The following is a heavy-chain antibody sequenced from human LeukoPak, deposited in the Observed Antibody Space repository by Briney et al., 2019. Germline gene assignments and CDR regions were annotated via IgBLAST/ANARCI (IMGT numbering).Heavy chain of an antibody. J-gene: IGHJ4*02. CDR3: AKRPGVDYVWGSYRAARYYFDY. D-gene: IGHD3-16*02. V-gene: IGHV3-23*01. CDR2: ISGSGGST. CDR1: GFTFSSYA. Sequence: SGGSLRLSCAASGFTFSSYAMSWVRQAPGKGLEWVSAISGSGGSTYYADSVKGRFTISRDNSKNTLYLQMNSLRAEDTAVYYCAKRPGVDYVWGSYRAARYYFDYWGQGTLVTVSS.